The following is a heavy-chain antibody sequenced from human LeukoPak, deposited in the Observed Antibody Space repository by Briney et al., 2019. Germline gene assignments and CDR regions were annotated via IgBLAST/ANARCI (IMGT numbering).Heavy chain of an antibody. CDR3: ARAGRRGYSYGYNWFDP. J-gene: IGHJ5*02. CDR1: GFTFSDYY. Sequence: PGGSLRLSCAASGFTFSDYYMSWIRQAPGKGLEWVTYISSSGSTIYYADSVKGRFTISRDNAKNSLYLQMNSLRAEDTAVYYCARAGRRGYSYGYNWFDPWGQGTLVTVSS. D-gene: IGHD5-18*01. CDR2: ISSSGSTI. V-gene: IGHV3-11*04.